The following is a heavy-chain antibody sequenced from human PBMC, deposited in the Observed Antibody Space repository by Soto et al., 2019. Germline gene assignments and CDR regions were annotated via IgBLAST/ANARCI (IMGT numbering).Heavy chain of an antibody. V-gene: IGHV3-23*01. CDR2: ISGSGGST. J-gene: IGHJ4*02. CDR3: AKVLKSWYFDY. CDR1: GFTFSSYA. Sequence: EVQLLESGGGLVQHGGSLRLSCAASGFTFSSYAMSWVRQAPGKVLEWVSAISGSGGSTYHADSVKGRFTISRDNSKNTLYLKMNSLRAEDTAVYYCAKVLKSWYFDYWGQGTLVTVSS.